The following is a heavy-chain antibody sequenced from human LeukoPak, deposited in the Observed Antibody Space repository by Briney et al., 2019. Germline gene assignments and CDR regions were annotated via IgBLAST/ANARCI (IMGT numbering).Heavy chain of an antibody. J-gene: IGHJ2*01. CDR1: GGSISSYY. Sequence: SETLSLTCAVSGGSISSYYWSWIRQPPGKGLEWIGNFYYSGSTNYNPSLKSRVTISVDTSKSQSSLKVSSVTAADTAVYYCARGSSSSFNFDLWGRGTLVTVSS. CDR2: FYYSGST. CDR3: ARGSSSSFNFDL. V-gene: IGHV4-59*01. D-gene: IGHD6-13*01.